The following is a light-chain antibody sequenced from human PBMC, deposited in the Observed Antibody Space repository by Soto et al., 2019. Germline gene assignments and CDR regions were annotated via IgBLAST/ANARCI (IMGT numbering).Light chain of an antibody. Sequence: DIVLTQSPGTLSLSPGERATPSCRASQTVSSNNLAWYQQKRGQAPRLLIYGASSRAAAIPDRFRGSGSGTDFTLIISSLAPEDFAVYYCQQYGSSPFTFGPGTAVDIK. V-gene: IGKV3-20*01. CDR2: GAS. CDR3: QQYGSSPFT. J-gene: IGKJ3*01. CDR1: QTVSSNN.